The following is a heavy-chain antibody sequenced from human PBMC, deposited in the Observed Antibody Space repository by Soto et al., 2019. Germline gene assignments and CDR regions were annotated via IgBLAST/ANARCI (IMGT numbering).Heavy chain of an antibody. V-gene: IGHV4-59*13. CDR2: VYHNGRT. J-gene: IGHJ5*02. CDR3: AREDRISAPGGIWFHP. D-gene: IGHD6-13*01. CDR1: GGSMDNFY. Sequence: QVQLQESGPRLVKPSETLSLTCSVSGGSMDNFYWSWIRQAQGKGLGGIGYVYHNGRTSYNPSLKSRVSISVDRSKNQFSLNLSSVTAADTAMYYCAREDRISAPGGIWFHPWGQGTQVTVSS.